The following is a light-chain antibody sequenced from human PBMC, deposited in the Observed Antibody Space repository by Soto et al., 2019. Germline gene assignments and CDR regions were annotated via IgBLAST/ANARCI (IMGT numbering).Light chain of an antibody. CDR2: EVS. J-gene: IGLJ2*01. Sequence: QSALTQPASVSGSPGQSITISCTGTSSDVGGYNYVSWYQQHPGKAPKLMIYEVSNRPSGVSNRFSGSKSGNTASLTISGLQAEDEADYYCRSYTSSSTLVFGGGTKQTVL. CDR3: RSYTSSSTLV. V-gene: IGLV2-14*01. CDR1: SSDVGGYNY.